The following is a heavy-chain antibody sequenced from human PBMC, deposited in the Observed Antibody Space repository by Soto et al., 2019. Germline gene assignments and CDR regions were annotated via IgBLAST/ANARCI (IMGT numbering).Heavy chain of an antibody. CDR3: ARDAIYNSYGTYFDY. CDR2: INPNSGGT. CDR1: GDTFTGYY. J-gene: IGHJ4*02. V-gene: IGHV1-2*04. D-gene: IGHD5-18*01. Sequence: QVQLLQSGAAVKKPGASVKVSCKTSGDTFTGYYVHWVRQAPGQGLERMGWINPNSGGTNYAQNFQGWVSMTRDTSITTAYMELSRLTSHDTAVYYCARDAIYNSYGTYFDYWGQGTLVTVSS.